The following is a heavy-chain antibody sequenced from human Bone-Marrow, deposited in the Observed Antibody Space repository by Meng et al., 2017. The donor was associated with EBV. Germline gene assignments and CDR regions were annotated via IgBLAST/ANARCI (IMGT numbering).Heavy chain of an antibody. D-gene: IGHD3-22*01. CDR1: GYTFTSYA. V-gene: IGHV5-51*01. CDR3: ARRGPHYDDRSGYKGADY. J-gene: IGHJ4*02. CDR2: IYPGDSDD. Sequence: VQIVQSGAEVKKPGASVKVSCKASGYTFTSYAIHWVRQLPGKGLEWVGIIYPGDSDDRYSPSFEGHVTISADKSISTVTLQWISLRASDTAIYYCARRGPHYDDRSGYKGADYWGQGTLVTVSS.